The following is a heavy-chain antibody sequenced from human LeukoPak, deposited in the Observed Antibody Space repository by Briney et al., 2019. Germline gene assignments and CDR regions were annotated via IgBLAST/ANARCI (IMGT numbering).Heavy chain of an antibody. Sequence: GGSLRLSCSASGFPFSSYAMHWVRQAPGKGLEYVSAISDSGGSTYYADSVKGRFTISRDNSKNTLYLQMNSLRAEDTAVYYCARDLYCGGDCSTDYWGQGTLVTVSS. CDR2: ISDSGGST. D-gene: IGHD2-21*02. J-gene: IGHJ4*02. V-gene: IGHV3-64*04. CDR3: ARDLYCGGDCSTDY. CDR1: GFPFSSYA.